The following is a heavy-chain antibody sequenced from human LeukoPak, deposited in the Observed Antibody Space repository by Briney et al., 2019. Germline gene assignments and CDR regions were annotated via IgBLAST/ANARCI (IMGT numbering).Heavy chain of an antibody. CDR3: ARKWGFSGHPGGYFDY. CDR2: ISSSSSYI. D-gene: IGHD6-19*01. Sequence: PGGSLRLSCAASGFTFSSYSMNWVRQAPGKGLEWVSSISSSSSYIYYADSVKGRFTVSRDNAKNSLYLQMNSLRAEDTAVCYCARKWGFSGHPGGYFDYWGQGTLVTVSS. V-gene: IGHV3-21*01. CDR1: GFTFSSYS. J-gene: IGHJ4*02.